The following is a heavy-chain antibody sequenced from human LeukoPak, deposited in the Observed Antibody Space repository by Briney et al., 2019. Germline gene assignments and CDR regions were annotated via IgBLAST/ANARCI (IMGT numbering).Heavy chain of an antibody. V-gene: IGHV4-39*01. CDR2: IYYSGST. J-gene: IGHJ4*02. CDR3: ARAIITFGGVIVQIDY. D-gene: IGHD3-16*02. Sequence: PSETLSLTCTVSGGSISSSSYYWGWIRQPPGKGLEWIGSIYYSGSTYYNPSLESRVTISVDTSKNQFSLKLSSVTAADTAVYYCARAIITFGGVIVQIDYWGQGTLVTVSS. CDR1: GGSISSSSYY.